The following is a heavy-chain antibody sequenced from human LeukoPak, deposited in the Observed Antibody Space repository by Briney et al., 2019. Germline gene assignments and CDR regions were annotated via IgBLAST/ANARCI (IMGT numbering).Heavy chain of an antibody. CDR2: IYAGGQT. D-gene: IGHD6-19*01. J-gene: IGHJ3*02. CDR3: ARDFFGWGYDVSDI. V-gene: IGHV3-53*01. CDR1: GFTVSSNY. Sequence: GGSLRLSCAASGFTVSSNYMSWVRQAPGKGLEWFSVIYAGGQTYYADSVKGRFTISRDNSKNTIYLQMNSLRVEDTAVYYCARDFFGWGYDVSDIWGQGTMVTVSS.